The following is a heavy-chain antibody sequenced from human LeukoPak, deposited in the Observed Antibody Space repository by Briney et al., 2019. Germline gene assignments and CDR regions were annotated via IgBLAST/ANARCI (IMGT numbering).Heavy chain of an antibody. J-gene: IGHJ6*01. V-gene: IGHV3-30*18. Sequence: GGSLRLSCAASGFTFSSYSMHWVRQAPGKGLEWVTVISYDGGNKYYADSVKGRFTISRDNSKNTLYLQLNSLRAEDTAVYYCAKDPDGDYYYHGSDLWGQGTTVTVSS. CDR1: GFTFSSYS. CDR2: ISYDGGNK. D-gene: IGHD4-17*01. CDR3: AKDPDGDYYYHGSDL.